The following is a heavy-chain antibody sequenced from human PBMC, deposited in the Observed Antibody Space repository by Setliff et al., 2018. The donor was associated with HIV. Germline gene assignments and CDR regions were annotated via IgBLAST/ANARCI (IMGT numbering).Heavy chain of an antibody. CDR1: AYTFTNYG. J-gene: IGHJ3*02. D-gene: IGHD1-26*01. Sequence: ASVKVSCKTSAYTFTNYGIYWARQAPGQGLEWMGWISNYNGNTNYAQKFHGRVTMTTDTSTRTAYMEMRGLTYDDTAVYYCARASGGNSVENGFDIWGQGTMVTVSS. CDR2: ISNYNGNT. CDR3: ARASGGNSVENGFDI. V-gene: IGHV1-18*01.